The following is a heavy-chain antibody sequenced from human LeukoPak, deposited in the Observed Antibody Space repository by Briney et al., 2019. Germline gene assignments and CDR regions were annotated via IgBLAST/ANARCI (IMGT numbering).Heavy chain of an antibody. CDR3: ARGVIPAAGRMTYYYYMDV. D-gene: IGHD6-13*01. J-gene: IGHJ6*03. Sequence: SQTLSLTCTVSGGSISSGSYYWSWIRQPAGKGLEWIGRIYTSGSTNYNPSLKSRVTISVDTSKNQFSLKLSSVTAADTAVYYCARGVIPAAGRMTYYYYMDVWGKGTTVTVSS. V-gene: IGHV4-61*02. CDR2: IYTSGST. CDR1: GGSISSGSYY.